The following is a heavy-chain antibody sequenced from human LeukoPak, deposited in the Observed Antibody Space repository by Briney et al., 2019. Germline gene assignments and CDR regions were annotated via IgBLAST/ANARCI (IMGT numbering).Heavy chain of an antibody. J-gene: IGHJ5*02. D-gene: IGHD5-12*01. V-gene: IGHV4-59*01. CDR1: GGSIGSDS. CDR2: IYYSGST. Sequence: SETVSPTCTVSGGSIGSDSWSWIRRAPGKRLEWIGNIYYSGSTNYNPSLKSRVTISIDTSKNQFSLRLTSVTAADSAVYHCVRGANLWDQGFLVTVSS. CDR3: VRGANL.